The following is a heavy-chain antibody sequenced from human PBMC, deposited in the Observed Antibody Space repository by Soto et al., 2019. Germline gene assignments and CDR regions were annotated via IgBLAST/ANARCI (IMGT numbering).Heavy chain of an antibody. J-gene: IGHJ3*02. D-gene: IGHD2-2*01. Sequence: GVSLRLSCAASGFTVSSYWMHWVRQAPGKGLVWVSLINSDGSSTTYADSVKGRFTISRDNAKNTLYLQMNSLRAEDTAVYYCERSPKDLPKPGIWGQETMVIVS. CDR1: GFTVSSYW. CDR3: ERSPKDLPKPGI. V-gene: IGHV3-74*01. CDR2: INSDGSST.